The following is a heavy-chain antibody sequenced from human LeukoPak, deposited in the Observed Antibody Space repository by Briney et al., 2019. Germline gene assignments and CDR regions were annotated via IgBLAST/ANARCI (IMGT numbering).Heavy chain of an antibody. CDR3: ARGYLEGVDY. CDR1: GFSFSTHK. J-gene: IGHJ4*02. D-gene: IGHD3-10*01. Sequence: PGGSLRLSCAASGFSFSTHKMNWVRQAPGKGLEWVAVISYDGTKIYYADSAKGRFTISRDNSKNTLYLQMNSLRAEDTAVYYCARGYLEGVDYWGQGTLVTVSS. CDR2: ISYDGTKI. V-gene: IGHV3-30*14.